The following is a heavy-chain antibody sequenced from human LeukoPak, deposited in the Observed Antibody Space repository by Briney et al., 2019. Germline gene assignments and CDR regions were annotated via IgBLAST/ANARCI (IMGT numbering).Heavy chain of an antibody. CDR2: IDWDDDK. J-gene: IGHJ4*02. CDR3: ARIGPYGNSRSLLLLHDY. Sequence: SGPALVKPTQTLTLTCTFSGFSLSTSGMCVSWIRQPPGEALEWLARIDWDDDKYYSTSLKTRLTISKDTSKNQVVLTMTNMDPVDTATYYCARIGPYGNSRSLLLLHDYWGQGTLVTVSS. D-gene: IGHD1-26*01. CDR1: GFSLSTSGMC. V-gene: IGHV2-70*11.